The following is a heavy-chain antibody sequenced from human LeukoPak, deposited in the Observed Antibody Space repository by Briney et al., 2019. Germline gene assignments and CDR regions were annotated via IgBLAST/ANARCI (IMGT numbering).Heavy chain of an antibody. D-gene: IGHD5-24*01. Sequence: SETLSLTCTVSGGSITSYYWSWIRQPPGKGLEWIGYIYYSGSTNYNPSLKSRVTISIDTSKNQFSLRLSSVTAADTAVYYCAREEDGYNYSFFDYWGQGTLVTVSS. J-gene: IGHJ4*02. CDR3: AREEDGYNYSFFDY. CDR1: GGSITSYY. V-gene: IGHV4-59*01. CDR2: IYYSGST.